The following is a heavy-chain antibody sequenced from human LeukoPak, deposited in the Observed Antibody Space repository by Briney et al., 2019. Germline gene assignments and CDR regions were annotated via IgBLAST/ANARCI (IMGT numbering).Heavy chain of an antibody. CDR3: ARDQGVTIFGVVKETWSGHNWFDP. Sequence: PGRSLRLSCAASGFTFSSYGMHWVRQAPGKGLEWVAVIWYDGSNKYYADSVKGRFTISRDNSKNTLYLQMNSLRAEDTAVYYCARDQGVTIFGVVKETWSGHNWFDPWGQGTLVTVSS. V-gene: IGHV3-33*01. CDR2: IWYDGSNK. D-gene: IGHD3-3*01. CDR1: GFTFSSYG. J-gene: IGHJ5*02.